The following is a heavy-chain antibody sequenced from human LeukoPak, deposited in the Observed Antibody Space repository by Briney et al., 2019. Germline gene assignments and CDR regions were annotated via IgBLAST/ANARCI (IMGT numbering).Heavy chain of an antibody. CDR3: AKVRVVFNWNYAYYFDY. Sequence: GGSLRLSCAASGFTFSSYGMYWVRQAPGKGLEWVAFIRYDGSNKYYADSVKGRFTISRDNSKNTLYLQMNSLGAEDTAMYYCAKVRVVFNWNYAYYFDYWGQGTLVTVSS. J-gene: IGHJ4*02. CDR1: GFTFSSYG. D-gene: IGHD1-7*01. V-gene: IGHV3-30*02. CDR2: IRYDGSNK.